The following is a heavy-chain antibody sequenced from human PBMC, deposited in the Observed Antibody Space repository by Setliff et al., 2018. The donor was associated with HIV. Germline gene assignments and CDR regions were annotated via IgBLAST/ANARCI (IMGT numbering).Heavy chain of an antibody. CDR1: GGSIRSRDNY. J-gene: IGHJ5*02. Sequence: LSLTCTVSGGSIRSRDNYWGWIRQPPGKGLEWIGHIYYSGTTYYNPSLKSRVSISVDASKNQFSPKLSSVTAADTAVYYCARLVGPYYDFWSGFQVWFDPWGQGTLVTVSS. CDR2: IYYSGTT. D-gene: IGHD3-3*01. V-gene: IGHV4-39*01. CDR3: ARLVGPYYDFWSGFQVWFDP.